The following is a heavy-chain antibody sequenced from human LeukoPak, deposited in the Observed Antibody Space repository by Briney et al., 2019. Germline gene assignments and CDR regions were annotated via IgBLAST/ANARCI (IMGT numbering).Heavy chain of an antibody. Sequence: GGSRRLSCAASGFTFSSYAMSWVRQAPGKGLEWVSTISGSSRSTYYADSVKGRFAISRDNSKNTLYLQMNSLRAEDTAVYFCAKGIYDMDVWGQGTTVTVSS. CDR1: GFTFSSYA. CDR2: ISGSSRST. J-gene: IGHJ6*02. V-gene: IGHV3-23*01. CDR3: AKGIYDMDV.